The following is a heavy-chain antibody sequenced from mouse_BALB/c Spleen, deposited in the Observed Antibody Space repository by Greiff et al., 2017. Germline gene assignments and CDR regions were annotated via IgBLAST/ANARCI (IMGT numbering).Heavy chain of an antibody. V-gene: IGHV7-3*02. CDR2: IRNKANGYTT. J-gene: IGHJ4*01. Sequence: EVMLVESGGGLVQPGGSLRLSCATSGFTFTDYYMSWVRQPPGKALEWLGFIRNKANGYTTEYSASVKGRFTISRDNSQSILYLQMNTLRAEDSATYYCARDIGYGNQGAMDYWGQGTSVTVSS. CDR1: GFTFTDYY. CDR3: ARDIGYGNQGAMDY. D-gene: IGHD2-10*02.